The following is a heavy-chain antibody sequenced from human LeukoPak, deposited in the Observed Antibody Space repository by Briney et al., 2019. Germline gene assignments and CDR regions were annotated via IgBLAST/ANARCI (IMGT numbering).Heavy chain of an antibody. CDR1: GFTVSSNY. CDR3: AKVMALRGYSYGYVDY. J-gene: IGHJ4*02. D-gene: IGHD5-18*01. Sequence: GGSLRLSCAASGFTVSSNYMSWVRQAPGKGLEWVSVIYSGGSTYYADSVKGRFTISRDNSKNTLYLQMNSLRAEDTAVYYCAKVMALRGYSYGYVDYWGQGTLVTVSS. CDR2: IYSGGST. V-gene: IGHV3-53*01.